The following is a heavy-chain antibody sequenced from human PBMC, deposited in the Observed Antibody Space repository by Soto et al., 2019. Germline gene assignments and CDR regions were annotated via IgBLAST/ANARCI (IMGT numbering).Heavy chain of an antibody. CDR3: ARVGREDWLDP. J-gene: IGHJ5*02. V-gene: IGHV5-51*01. CDR2: SLPGESDT. D-gene: IGHD3-3*01. CDR1: GYSFTSYW. Sequence: GESLKISCKSSGYSFTSYWIGWVRQMPGKGLEWMGNSLPGESDTRYSASFQGQVTISADKSISTAYLQWSSLKASDTAMYYCARVGREDWLDPWGQGTLVTVSS.